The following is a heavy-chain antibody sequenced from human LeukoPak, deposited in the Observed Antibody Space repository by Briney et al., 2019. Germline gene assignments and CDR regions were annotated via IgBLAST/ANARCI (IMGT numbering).Heavy chain of an antibody. D-gene: IGHD5-18*01. J-gene: IGHJ6*03. CDR1: GGSFSGYY. Sequence: SETLSLTCAVYGGSFSGYYWSWIRQPPGKGLEWIGEINHSGSTNYNTSLKSRVTISVETSKNQFSLKLNSVTAADTAVYYCARGRGTAFAYYYYYYMDVWGRGTTVTVS. CDR3: ARGRGTAFAYYYYYYMDV. CDR2: INHSGST. V-gene: IGHV4-34*01.